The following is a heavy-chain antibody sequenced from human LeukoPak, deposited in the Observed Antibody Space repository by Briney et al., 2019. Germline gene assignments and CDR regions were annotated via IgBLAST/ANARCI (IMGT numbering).Heavy chain of an antibody. J-gene: IGHJ4*02. D-gene: IGHD1-26*01. V-gene: IGHV1-8*01. CDR3: ARAGTSGSYYTY. CDR2: MNPNSGNT. CDR1: GYTFTSYD. Sequence: ASVKVSCKASGYTFTSYDINWVRQATGQGLEWMGWMNPNSGNTGYAQKFQGRVAMTRNTSISTAYMELSSLRSEDTAVYYCARAGTSGSYYTYWGQGTLVTVSS.